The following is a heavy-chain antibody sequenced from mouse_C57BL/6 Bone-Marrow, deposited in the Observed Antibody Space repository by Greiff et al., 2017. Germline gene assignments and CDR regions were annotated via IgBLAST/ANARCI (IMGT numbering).Heavy chain of an antibody. D-gene: IGHD3-3*01. CDR1: GFNIKDDY. V-gene: IGHV14-4*01. J-gene: IGHJ3*01. CDR3: TTGGDGGP. CDR2: IDPENGDT. Sequence: VQLQQSGAELAMPGASVKLSCTASGFNIKDDYMHWVKQRPEQGLEWIGWIDPENGDTEYASKFQGKATITADTSSNTAYLQLSSLTSEDTAVYYCTTGGDGGPRGRGTLVTVSA.